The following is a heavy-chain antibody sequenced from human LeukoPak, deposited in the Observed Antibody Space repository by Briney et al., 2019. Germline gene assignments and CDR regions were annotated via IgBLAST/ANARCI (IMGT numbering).Heavy chain of an antibody. CDR2: INPNSGDT. J-gene: IGHJ3*02. CDR1: GYTFTGYY. D-gene: IGHD2-2*01. Sequence: ASVKVSCKASGYTFTGYYMRWVRQAPGQGLEWMGWINPNSGDTNYAQKFQGRVTMTRDTSISTAYMELSRLRSDDTAVYYCARDWYQKAFDIWGQGTMVTVSS. CDR3: ARDWYQKAFDI. V-gene: IGHV1-2*02.